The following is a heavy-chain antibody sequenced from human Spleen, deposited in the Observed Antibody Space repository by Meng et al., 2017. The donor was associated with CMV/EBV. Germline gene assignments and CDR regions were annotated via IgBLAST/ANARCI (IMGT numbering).Heavy chain of an antibody. CDR1: GFTFSSYA. Sequence: SGFTFSSYAMHWVRQAPGKGLEWVTVISYDGSNKYYADSVRGRFTISRDNSKNTLYLQMNSLRAEDTAVYYCARDGLIAAAGTNFDYWGQGTLVTVSS. D-gene: IGHD6-13*01. J-gene: IGHJ4*02. CDR3: ARDGLIAAAGTNFDY. V-gene: IGHV3-30*04. CDR2: ISYDGSNK.